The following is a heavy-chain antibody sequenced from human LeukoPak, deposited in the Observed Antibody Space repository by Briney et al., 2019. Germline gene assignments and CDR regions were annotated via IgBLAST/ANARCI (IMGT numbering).Heavy chain of an antibody. J-gene: IGHJ4*02. Sequence: SCKASGYTFTGYYMHWVRQAPGKGLEWVSAISGSGGSTYYADSVKGRFTISRDNSKNTLYLQMNSLRAEDTAVYYCAKGSHCSSTSCYELDYWGQGTLVTVSS. D-gene: IGHD2-2*01. CDR1: GYTFTGYY. CDR2: ISGSGGST. CDR3: AKGSHCSSTSCYELDY. V-gene: IGHV3-23*01.